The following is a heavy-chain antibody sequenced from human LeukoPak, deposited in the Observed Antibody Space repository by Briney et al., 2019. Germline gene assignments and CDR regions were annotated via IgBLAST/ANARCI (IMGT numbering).Heavy chain of an antibody. CDR2: ISGSGGIT. CDR1: GFTFSNYA. Sequence: GGSLRLSCAASGFTFSNYAMSWVRQAPGKGLEWVSAISGSGGITYYADSVKGRFTISRDNSKNTLYLQMNSLRAEDTAIYYCAKDSRAMIVVVSLTDGGQGTLVPVSS. J-gene: IGHJ4*02. D-gene: IGHD3-22*01. CDR3: AKDSRAMIVVVSLTD. V-gene: IGHV3-23*01.